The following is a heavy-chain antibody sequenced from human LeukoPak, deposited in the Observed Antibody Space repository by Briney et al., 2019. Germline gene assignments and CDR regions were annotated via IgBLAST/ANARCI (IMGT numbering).Heavy chain of an antibody. Sequence: SETLSLTCAVYGGSFGGYYWSWIRQPPGKGLEWIGEINHSGSTNYNPSLKSRVTISVDTSKNQFSLKLSSVTAADTAVYYCASFSSGDAFDIWGQGTMVTVSS. V-gene: IGHV4-34*01. D-gene: IGHD6-19*01. J-gene: IGHJ3*02. CDR1: GGSFGGYY. CDR2: INHSGST. CDR3: ASFSSGDAFDI.